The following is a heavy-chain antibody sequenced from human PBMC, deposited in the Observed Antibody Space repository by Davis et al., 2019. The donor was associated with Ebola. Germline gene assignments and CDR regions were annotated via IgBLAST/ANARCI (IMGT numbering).Heavy chain of an antibody. CDR3: TRRPPANWFDP. V-gene: IGHV4-39*01. Sequence: MPSETLSLTCTVSGGSISSGSYYWGWIRQPPGKGLEWVGAIYYNGNTYYNPSLKSRVTISADTSKNQFSLKLNSVTAADTAIYYCTRRPPANWFDPWGRGTLVSVSS. CDR2: IYYNGNT. J-gene: IGHJ5*02. CDR1: GGSISSGSYY.